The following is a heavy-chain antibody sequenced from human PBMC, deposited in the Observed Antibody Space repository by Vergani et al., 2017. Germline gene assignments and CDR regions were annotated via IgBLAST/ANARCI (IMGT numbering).Heavy chain of an antibody. CDR3: ATKSCGTPGCQIGYFRE. CDR2: ISYDGTQK. V-gene: IGHV3-30*03. D-gene: IGHD1-1*01. Sequence: QVHLVESGGGVVQPGRSLRLSCVVSGFTSSYYGMHWVRQAPGKVLKWVAVISYDGTQKYYADSVKGRFTISRDNSKSTLYLQMNSLRTEDTAVYYCATKSCGTPGCQIGYFREWGQGTLVTVSS. CDR1: GFTSSYYG. J-gene: IGHJ1*01.